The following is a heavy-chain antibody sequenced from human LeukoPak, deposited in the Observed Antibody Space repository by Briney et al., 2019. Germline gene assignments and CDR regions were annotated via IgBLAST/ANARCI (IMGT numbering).Heavy chain of an antibody. V-gene: IGHV3-9*01. J-gene: IGHJ6*02. CDR3: AKDIHCSSTSCYGSPKEYYYYYGMDV. Sequence: PGGSLRLSCAASGFTFDDYAMHWVRQAPGKGLEWVSGISWNSGSIGYADSVKGRFTISRDNAKNSLYLQMNSLRAEDTALYYCAKDIHCSSTSCYGSPKEYYYYYGMDVWGQGTTVTVSS. D-gene: IGHD2-2*01. CDR1: GFTFDDYA. CDR2: ISWNSGSI.